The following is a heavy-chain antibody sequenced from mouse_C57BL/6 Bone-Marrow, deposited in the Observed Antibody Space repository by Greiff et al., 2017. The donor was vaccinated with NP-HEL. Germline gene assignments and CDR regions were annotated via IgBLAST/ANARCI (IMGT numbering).Heavy chain of an antibody. CDR3: ARNSDYGGSYVEDYYAMDY. CDR2: IWRGGST. D-gene: IGHD1-1*01. J-gene: IGHJ4*01. V-gene: IGHV2-2*01. Sequence: QVQLKQSGPGLVQPSQSLSITCTVSGFSLTSYGVHWVRQSPGKGLEWLGVIWRGGSTDYNAALITRLTISKDNSKSQVFCKMNSLQADDTAIYYCARNSDYGGSYVEDYYAMDYWGQGTSVTVSS. CDR1: GFSLTSYG.